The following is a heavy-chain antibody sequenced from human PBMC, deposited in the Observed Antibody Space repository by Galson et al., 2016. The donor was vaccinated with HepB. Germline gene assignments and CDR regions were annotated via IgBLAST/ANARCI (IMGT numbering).Heavy chain of an antibody. J-gene: IGHJ4*02. CDR2: IIPIFGIP. V-gene: IGHV1-69*04. CDR1: GGTFSNYA. D-gene: IGHD2-2*01. CDR3: ARDVAVHGRGDGDYFDY. Sequence: SVKVSCKASGGTFSNYAVSWVRQAPGQGLEWMGRIIPIFGIPNYAQNFQGRFTITADKSTSTVHMELSSLRSEDTAIYYCARDVAVHGRGDGDYFDYWGQGTLVTVSS.